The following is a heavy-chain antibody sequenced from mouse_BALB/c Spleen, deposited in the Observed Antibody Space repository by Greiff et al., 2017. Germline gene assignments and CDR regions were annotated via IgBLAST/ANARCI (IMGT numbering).Heavy chain of an antibody. Sequence: VKLVESGGGLVKPGGSLKLSCAASGFAFSSYDMSWVRQTPEKRLEWVAYISSGGGSTYYPDTVKGRFTISRDNAKNTLYLQMSSLKSEDTAMYYCARGGTWFAYWGQGTLVTVSA. CDR3: ARGGTWFAY. V-gene: IGHV5-12-1*01. CDR1: GFAFSSYD. CDR2: ISSGGGST. J-gene: IGHJ3*01.